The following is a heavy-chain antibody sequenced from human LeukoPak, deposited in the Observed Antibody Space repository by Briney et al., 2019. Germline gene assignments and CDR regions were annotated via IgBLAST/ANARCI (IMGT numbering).Heavy chain of an antibody. CDR2: IYSGGST. D-gene: IGHD3-10*01. V-gene: IGHV3-53*01. CDR1: GFTVSSNY. J-gene: IGHJ6*02. CDR3: ARDRGRYYYGSGKGSGGMDV. Sequence: GGSLRLSCAASGFTVSSNYMSWVRQAPGKGLEWVSVIYSGGSTYYADSVKGRFTISRDNSKNTLYLQMNSLRAEDTAVYYCARDRGRYYYGSGKGSGGMDVWGQGTTVTVSS.